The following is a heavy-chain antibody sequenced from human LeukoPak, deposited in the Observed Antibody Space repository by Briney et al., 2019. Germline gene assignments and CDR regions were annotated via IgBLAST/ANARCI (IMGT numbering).Heavy chain of an antibody. CDR1: GGSFSGYY. CDR3: VKDGGHTALDP. Sequence: PSETLSLTCAVYGGSFSGYYWGWIRQPAGKGLEWIGRVYFSGSTNYNPSLKGRVTISVDTSKNHFSLSLMSVTAADTAVYYCVKDGGHTALDPWGQGTQVTVSS. V-gene: IGHV4-4*07. CDR2: VYFSGST. J-gene: IGHJ5*02. D-gene: IGHD3-16*01.